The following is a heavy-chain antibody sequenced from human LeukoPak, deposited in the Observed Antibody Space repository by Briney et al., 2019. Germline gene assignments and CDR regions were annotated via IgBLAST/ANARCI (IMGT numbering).Heavy chain of an antibody. Sequence: SETLTLTCAVYGGSFSGYYWSWIRQPPGKGLEWIGEINHSGSTNYNPSLKSRVTISVDTSKNQFSLKLSSVTAADTAVYYCARGYDGDYWGQGTLVTVSS. V-gene: IGHV4-34*01. CDR1: GGSFSGYY. J-gene: IGHJ4*02. CDR2: INHSGST. D-gene: IGHD3-22*01. CDR3: ARGYDGDY.